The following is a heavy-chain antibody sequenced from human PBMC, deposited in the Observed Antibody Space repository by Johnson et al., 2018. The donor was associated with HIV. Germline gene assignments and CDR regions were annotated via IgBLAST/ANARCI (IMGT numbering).Heavy chain of an antibody. D-gene: IGHD3-22*01. CDR1: GFTFNDYY. V-gene: IGHV3-11*04. CDR2: ISNSGSSV. CDR3: ARDSYDISGQQHDAFDI. Sequence: QVQLVESGGGLIQPGGSLRLSCAASGFTFNDYYMSWIRQAPGKGLEWVSYISNSGSSVYYADSVKGRFTISRDNAKNSLYLQMNSLRAEDTAVYYCARDSYDISGQQHDAFDIWGQGTMVTVSS. J-gene: IGHJ3*02.